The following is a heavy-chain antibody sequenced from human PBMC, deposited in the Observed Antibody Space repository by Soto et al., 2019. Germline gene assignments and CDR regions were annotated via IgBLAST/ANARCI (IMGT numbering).Heavy chain of an antibody. Sequence: TLSLTCAVSGGSISSGGYSWSWIRQPPGKGLEWIGFFHHSGSTYYIPSLKSRLTISVDRSKNQFSLKLSSVTAADTAVYYCARANPYYYDSSGYYPFDFWGQGTLVTVSS. J-gene: IGHJ4*02. CDR1: GGSISSGGYS. D-gene: IGHD3-22*01. V-gene: IGHV4-30-2*01. CDR2: FHHSGST. CDR3: ARANPYYYDSSGYYPFDF.